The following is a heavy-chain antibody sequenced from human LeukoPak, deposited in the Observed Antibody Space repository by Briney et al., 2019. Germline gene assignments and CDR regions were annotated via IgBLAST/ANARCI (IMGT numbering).Heavy chain of an antibody. J-gene: IGHJ6*02. CDR2: IYTSGST. D-gene: IGHD3-22*01. Sequence: SETLSLTCTVSGGSISSYYWSWTRQPAGKGLEWIGRIYTSGSTNYNPSLKSRVTMSVDTSKNQFSLKLSSVTAADTAVYYCARDHEEYYYDSSGYYYYYYGMDVWGQGTTVTVSS. CDR3: ARDHEEYYYDSSGYYYYYYGMDV. CDR1: GGSISSYY. V-gene: IGHV4-4*07.